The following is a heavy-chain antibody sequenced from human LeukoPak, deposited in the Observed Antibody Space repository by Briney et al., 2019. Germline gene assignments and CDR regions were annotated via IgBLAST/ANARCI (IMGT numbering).Heavy chain of an antibody. J-gene: IGHJ4*02. V-gene: IGHV3-48*01. CDR1: GFTFSTYS. CDR2: ISAASRGI. CDR3: ARGEYHQDGIGYNRFDN. D-gene: IGHD5-24*01. Sequence: GGSLRLSCAASGFTFSTYSMCWVRQAAGKRLGWISHISAASRGIYYADSVKGRFTISRANAENSVFLQMTSLRPEDTAVYYCARGEYHQDGIGYNRFDNWGQGALVTVSS.